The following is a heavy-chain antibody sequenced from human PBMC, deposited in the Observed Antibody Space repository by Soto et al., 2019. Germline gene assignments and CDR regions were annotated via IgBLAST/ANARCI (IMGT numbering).Heavy chain of an antibody. D-gene: IGHD2-2*01. CDR2: ISSNSTAF. CDR3: ATGDWSRTNNFDT. CDR1: GFLFSHYY. J-gene: IGHJ5*02. Sequence: NLLESGGGLVKPGGSLRLSCEGSGFLFSHYYMSWIRQGPEKRLELVAYISSNSTAFYYTDSVKGRFTVSKDDDKKSVFLQMTSVTSDDTATYYCATGDWSRTNNFDTWGQGTQVIVSA. V-gene: IGHV3-11*01.